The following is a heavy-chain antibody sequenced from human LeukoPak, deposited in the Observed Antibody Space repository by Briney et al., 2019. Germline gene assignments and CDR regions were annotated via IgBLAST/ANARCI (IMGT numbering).Heavy chain of an antibody. J-gene: IGHJ4*02. CDR3: AKLWVGDYLDY. CDR2: ISGSGGST. CDR1: GFTFTNYA. V-gene: IGHV3-23*01. D-gene: IGHD2-21*01. Sequence: GGSLRLSCAASGFTFTNYAMSWVRQAPGKGLEWVSAISGSGGSTYYADSVKGRFTISRDNSKNTLYLQMNSLRAEDTAVYYCAKLWVGDYLDYWGQGTLVTVSS.